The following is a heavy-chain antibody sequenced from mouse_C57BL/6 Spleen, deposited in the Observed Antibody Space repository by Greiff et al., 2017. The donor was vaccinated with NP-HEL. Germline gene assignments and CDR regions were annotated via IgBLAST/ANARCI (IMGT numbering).Heavy chain of an antibody. J-gene: IGHJ2*01. Sequence: QVTLKESGPGILQSSQTLSLTCSFSGFSLSTSGMGVSWIRQPSGKGLEWLAHIYWDDDKRYNPSLKSRLTISKDTSRNQVFLKITSVDTADTATYYCARKRAANSFDDWGQGTTLTVSS. CDR1: GFSLSTSGMG. D-gene: IGHD3-3*01. CDR3: ARKRAANSFDD. V-gene: IGHV8-12*01. CDR2: IYWDDDK.